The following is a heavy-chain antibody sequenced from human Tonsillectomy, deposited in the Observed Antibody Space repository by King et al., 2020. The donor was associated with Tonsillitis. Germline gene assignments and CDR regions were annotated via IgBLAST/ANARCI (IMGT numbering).Heavy chain of an antibody. Sequence: VQLVQSGAEVKKPGASVKVSCKASGYTFTGDYMHWVRQAPGQGLEWMGWINPNSGGTDYAQKFQGRVTMTTDTSTSTAYMELSRLRSDDTAVYYCARDPKSGENFVVLTGYQYYFDHWGQGTLLTVSS. CDR1: GYTFTGDY. CDR2: INPNSGGT. J-gene: IGHJ4*02. V-gene: IGHV1-2*02. D-gene: IGHD3-9*01. CDR3: ARDPKSGENFVVLTGYQYYFDH.